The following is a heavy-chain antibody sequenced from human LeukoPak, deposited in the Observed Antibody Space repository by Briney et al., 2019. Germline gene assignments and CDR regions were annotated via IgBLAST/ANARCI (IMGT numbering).Heavy chain of an antibody. CDR2: IKSKGNSYAT. CDR1: GFTFSGSA. CDR3: SSRDGSLGY. V-gene: IGHV3-73*01. J-gene: IGHJ4*02. D-gene: IGHD3-16*01. Sequence: GGSLRLSCAASGFTFSGSAIHWVRRASGKGLEWVGRIKSKGNSYATAYAASVTGRFTISRDDSKNMAYLQMNSLKTDDTAVYYCSSRDGSLGYWGQGTRVTVSS.